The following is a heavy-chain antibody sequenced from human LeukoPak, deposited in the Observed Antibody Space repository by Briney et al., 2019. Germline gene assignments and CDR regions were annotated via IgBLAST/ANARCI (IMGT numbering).Heavy chain of an antibody. Sequence: TGGSLRLSCAASGFSVSSNYINWVRQAPGKGLEWVSVIYRGEKTYYADSVKGRFNISRDSSKNTVFLQMNSLRAEDTAIYYCARSDGGVLYCGEDCYLDLWGQGTLVTVSS. CDR2: IYRGEKT. V-gene: IGHV3-66*01. J-gene: IGHJ4*02. D-gene: IGHD2-21*02. CDR1: GFSVSSNY. CDR3: ARSDGGVLYCGEDCYLDL.